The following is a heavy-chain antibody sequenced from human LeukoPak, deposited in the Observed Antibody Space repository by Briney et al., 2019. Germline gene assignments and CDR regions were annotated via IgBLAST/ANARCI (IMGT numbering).Heavy chain of an antibody. V-gene: IGHV1-18*01. CDR2: ISAYNGNT. J-gene: IGHJ4*02. Sequence: ASVKVSCKASGYTFTSYGISWVRQAPGQGLEWMGWISAYNGNTNYAQKLQGRVTMTTDTSTSTAYMELRSLRSDDTAVYYCARATGNYYDYVWGASRGYFDSWGQGTLVTVSS. CDR1: GYTFTSYG. D-gene: IGHD3-16*01. CDR3: ARATGNYYDYVWGASRGYFDS.